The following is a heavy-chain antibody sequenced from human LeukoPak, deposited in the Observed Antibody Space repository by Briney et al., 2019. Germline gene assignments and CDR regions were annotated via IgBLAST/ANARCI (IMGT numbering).Heavy chain of an antibody. V-gene: IGHV3-53*01. Sequence: GGSLRLSCAASGFTVSSNYMTWVRQAPGKGLEWVSVIYSGGSTYYADSVKGRFTISRDNSKNTLYLQMINLRAEDTAVYYCARGSTLIRGFDYWGQGTLVTVSS. CDR1: GFTVSSNY. J-gene: IGHJ4*02. D-gene: IGHD3-10*01. CDR2: IYSGGST. CDR3: ARGSTLIRGFDY.